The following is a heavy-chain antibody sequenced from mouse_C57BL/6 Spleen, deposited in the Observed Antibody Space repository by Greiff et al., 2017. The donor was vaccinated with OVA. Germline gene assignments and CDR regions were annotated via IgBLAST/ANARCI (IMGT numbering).Heavy chain of an antibody. CDR1: GFTFSDFY. CDR2: SRNKANDYTT. CDR3: ARGDSSGPFAY. J-gene: IGHJ3*01. D-gene: IGHD3-2*02. V-gene: IGHV7-1*01. Sequence: EVQVVESGGGLVQSGRSLRLSCATSGFTFSDFYMEWVRQAPGKGLEWIAASRNKANDYTTEYSASVKGRFIVSRDTSQSILYLQMNALRAEDTAIYYCARGDSSGPFAYWGQGTLVTVSA.